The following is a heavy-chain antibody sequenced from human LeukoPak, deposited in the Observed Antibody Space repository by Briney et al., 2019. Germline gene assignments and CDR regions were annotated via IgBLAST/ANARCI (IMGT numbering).Heavy chain of an antibody. J-gene: IGHJ4*02. CDR3: TLIQGWGSGSYYRDF. CDR2: VKSKSAGEKT. Sequence: GGSLRLSCAASGLSISNDWMSWVRQTPGKGLECVARVKSKSAGEKTDYAAPVKGRFTISRDDSKNTLYLQMNSLKAEDTSVYYCTLIQGWGSGSYYRDFWGQGTLVTVSS. D-gene: IGHD3-10*01. CDR1: GLSISNDW. V-gene: IGHV3-15*01.